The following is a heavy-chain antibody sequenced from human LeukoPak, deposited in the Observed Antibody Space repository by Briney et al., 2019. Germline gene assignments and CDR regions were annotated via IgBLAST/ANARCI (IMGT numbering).Heavy chain of an antibody. D-gene: IGHD6-13*01. J-gene: IGHJ4*02. Sequence: ASVKVSCKSSGYTFTGYYMHWVRQAPGQGLEWMGWMNPASGDTKYAQKFQGRVTMSRDTSSSTAYLELSSLRSDDTAVYYCVRRVAAAGQFDYWGQGTLVTVSS. CDR3: VRRVAAAGQFDY. V-gene: IGHV1-2*02. CDR2: MNPASGDT. CDR1: GYTFTGYY.